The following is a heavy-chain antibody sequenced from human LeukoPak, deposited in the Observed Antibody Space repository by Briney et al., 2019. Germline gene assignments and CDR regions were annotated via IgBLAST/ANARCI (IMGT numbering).Heavy chain of an antibody. CDR2: IIPILGIA. V-gene: IGHV1-69*04. J-gene: IGHJ4*02. D-gene: IGHD5-18*01. CDR3: ARVDSYVKASDY. Sequence: GASVKVSCKASGGTFSSYAISWVRQAPGQGLEWMGRIIPILGIANYAQKFQGRVTIIADKSTSTAYMELSSLRSEDTAVYYCARVDSYVKASDYWGQGTLVTVSS. CDR1: GGTFSSYA.